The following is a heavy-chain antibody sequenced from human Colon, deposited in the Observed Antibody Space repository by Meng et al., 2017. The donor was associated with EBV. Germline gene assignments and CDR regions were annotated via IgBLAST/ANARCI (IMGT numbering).Heavy chain of an antibody. J-gene: IGHJ2*01. V-gene: IGHV7-4-1*02. CDR1: GYTFTRHA. Sequence: QGQLVKSGSELKKPGASVKVSCKASGYTFTRHAINWVRQAPGQGLEWMGWMNTKTGNPTYAQGFTGRFVFSLDTSVSTAYLQISSLKAEDTAVYYCARGGPYPDSSGFHWYFDLWGRGTLAPSPQ. D-gene: IGHD3-22*01. CDR3: ARGGPYPDSSGFHWYFDL. CDR2: MNTKTGNP.